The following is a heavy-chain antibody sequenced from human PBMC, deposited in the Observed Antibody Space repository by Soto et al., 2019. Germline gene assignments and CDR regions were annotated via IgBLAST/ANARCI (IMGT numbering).Heavy chain of an antibody. CDR1: GFTFSSYA. D-gene: IGHD4-4*01. Sequence: QVQLAESGGGVVQPGRSLRLSCAASGFTFSSYAMHWVRQAPGKGLEWVAVISYDGSNKYYADSVKGRFTISRDNSKNTVYLQMNSLRAEDTAVYYCARDRNVPTYYYHYGMDVWGQGTTVTVSS. V-gene: IGHV3-30-3*01. CDR3: ARDRNVPTYYYHYGMDV. J-gene: IGHJ6*02. CDR2: ISYDGSNK.